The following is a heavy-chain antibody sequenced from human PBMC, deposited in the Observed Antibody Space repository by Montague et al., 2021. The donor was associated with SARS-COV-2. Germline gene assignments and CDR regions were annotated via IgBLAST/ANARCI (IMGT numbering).Heavy chain of an antibody. V-gene: IGHV3-74*01. Sequence: SRRISCEASGFNFSSYWMHWVRQAPGKGLVWVSRINSDGSSTSYADSVKGRFTISRDNAKNTLYLQMNSLRAEDTAVYYCARSGQQLVHPLATLYYYYGMDVWGQGTTVTVSS. CDR1: GFNFSSYW. CDR3: ARSGQQLVHPLATLYYYYGMDV. D-gene: IGHD6-13*01. J-gene: IGHJ6*02. CDR2: INSDGSST.